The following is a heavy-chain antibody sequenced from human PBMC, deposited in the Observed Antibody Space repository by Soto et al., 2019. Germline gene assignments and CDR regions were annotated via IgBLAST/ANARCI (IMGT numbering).Heavy chain of an antibody. J-gene: IGHJ4*02. CDR1: GYTFSDYY. CDR3: ASHYDMWSGYLSPVDY. V-gene: IGHV3-11*01. CDR2: IDTSSTKI. D-gene: IGHD3-3*01. Sequence: QVQLGESGGDLVKRGGSLRLSCAASGYTFSDYYMSWIRQAPGKGLEWISYIDTSSTKIYYADSVKGRFTISRDNAKNSLYLEMNSLRHEDTAVYYCASHYDMWSGYLSPVDYWGQGTLVTVSS.